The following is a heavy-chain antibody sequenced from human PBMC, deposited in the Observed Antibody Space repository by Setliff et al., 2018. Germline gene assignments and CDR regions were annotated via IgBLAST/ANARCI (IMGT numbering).Heavy chain of an antibody. V-gene: IGHV1-8*01. D-gene: IGHD1-26*01. Sequence: ASVKVSCKASGYIFTNHDINWVRQAPGQGLEWMGWMSPDSDRRASAQKFQGRVTMTRNNSISTFYMELSSLRSDDTAVYYCARGVGAVGDYWGQGTLVTVSS. CDR2: MSPDSDRR. CDR3: ARGVGAVGDY. CDR1: GYIFTNHD. J-gene: IGHJ4*02.